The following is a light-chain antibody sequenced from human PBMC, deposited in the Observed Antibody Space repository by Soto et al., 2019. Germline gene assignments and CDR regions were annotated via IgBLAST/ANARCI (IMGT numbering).Light chain of an antibody. CDR3: QQYNNWPLT. CDR1: QSISRD. J-gene: IGKJ4*01. CDR2: DAS. V-gene: IGKV3-15*01. Sequence: EIVLTQSPATLSVSPGDRATLSCRASQSISRDLAWFQQKPGQAPRFLIHDASTRATGIPARFSGSGSEAEFALNISRLQSEDFAIYYCQQYNNWPLTFGGGTKVEIK.